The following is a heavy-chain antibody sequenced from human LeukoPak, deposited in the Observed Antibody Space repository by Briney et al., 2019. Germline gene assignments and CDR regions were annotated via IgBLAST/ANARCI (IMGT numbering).Heavy chain of an antibody. Sequence: GGSLRLSCAASGFTFGSYAMYWVRQAPGKGLEWVSGIFGSGGSAHYADSVKGRFTISRDNSKNTVHLQMDSLRVEDTAIYYCAKTTTGYSSGRYPAWPIDYWGQGTLVTVSS. V-gene: IGHV3-23*01. J-gene: IGHJ4*02. CDR2: IFGSGGSA. CDR3: AKTTTGYSSGRYPAWPIDY. CDR1: GFTFGSYA. D-gene: IGHD2-15*01.